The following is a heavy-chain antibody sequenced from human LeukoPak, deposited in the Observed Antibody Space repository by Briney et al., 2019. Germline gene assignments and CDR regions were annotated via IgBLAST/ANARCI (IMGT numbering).Heavy chain of an antibody. CDR3: ARDPHSSGKNDY. J-gene: IGHJ4*02. CDR2: INPNSGGT. Sequence: GASVKVSCKASGYTFTGHYMHWVRQAPGQGLEWMGWINPNSGGTNYAQKFQGRVTMTRDTSISTAYMELSRLRSDDTAVYYCARDPHSSGKNDYWGQGTLVTVSS. D-gene: IGHD3-22*01. CDR1: GYTFTGHY. V-gene: IGHV1-2*02.